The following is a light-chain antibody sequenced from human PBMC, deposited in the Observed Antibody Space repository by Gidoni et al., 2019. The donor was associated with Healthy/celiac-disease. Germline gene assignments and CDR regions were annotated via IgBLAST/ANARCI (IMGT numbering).Light chain of an antibody. CDR1: SSNIGAGYD. CDR2: GNS. Sequence: QSVLTPPPSVSGAPGQRVPISCTGSSSNIGAGYDVPWYQQLPGTAPKLLIYGNSNRPSGVPHRFSGSKSGTSASLAITGLQAEDEADYYCQSYDSSLSGYVFGTGTKVTVL. V-gene: IGLV1-40*01. CDR3: QSYDSSLSGYV. J-gene: IGLJ1*01.